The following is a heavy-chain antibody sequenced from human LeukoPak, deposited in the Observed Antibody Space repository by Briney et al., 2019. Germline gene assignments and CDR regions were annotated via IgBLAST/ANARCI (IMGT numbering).Heavy chain of an antibody. CDR3: ARGSSGYYPPDY. CDR2: IYSGGST. V-gene: IGHV3-53*04. Sequence: GGSLRLSCAASGFTFSSYAMSWVRQAPGKGLEWVSVIYSGGSTYYADSVKGRFTISRHNSKNTLYLQMNSLRAEDTAVYYCARGSSGYYPPDYWGQGTLVTVSS. CDR1: GFTFSSYA. D-gene: IGHD3-22*01. J-gene: IGHJ4*02.